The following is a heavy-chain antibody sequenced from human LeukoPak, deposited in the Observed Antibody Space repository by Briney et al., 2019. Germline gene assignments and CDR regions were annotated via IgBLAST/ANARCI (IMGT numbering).Heavy chain of an antibody. Sequence: GGSLRLSCAASGFTFSSYAMSWVRQAPGKGLEWVSAISGSGGNTYYADSVKGRFTISRDNSKNTLYLQMNSLRAEDTAVYYCAKGLYYDSSGYDYWGQGTLVTVSS. CDR1: GFTFSSYA. V-gene: IGHV3-23*01. CDR2: ISGSGGNT. D-gene: IGHD3-22*01. CDR3: AKGLYYDSSGYDY. J-gene: IGHJ4*02.